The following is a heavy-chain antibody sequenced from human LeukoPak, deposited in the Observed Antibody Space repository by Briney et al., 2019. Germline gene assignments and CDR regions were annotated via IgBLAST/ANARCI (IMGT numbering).Heavy chain of an antibody. J-gene: IGHJ4*02. CDR3: ARAPRMVHFDY. CDR2: ISGSGNTI. Sequence: GGSLRLSCAASGFTFSSYEMTWVRQAPGKGLEWVSYISGSGNTINYADSVKGRFTISRDNAKNSLFLQMNSLRAEDTAVYYCARAPRMVHFDYWGQGTLVTVSS. D-gene: IGHD6-13*01. V-gene: IGHV3-48*03. CDR1: GFTFSSYE.